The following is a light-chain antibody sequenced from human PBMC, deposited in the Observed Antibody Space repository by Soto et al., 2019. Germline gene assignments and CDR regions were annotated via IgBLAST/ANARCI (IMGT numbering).Light chain of an antibody. Sequence: NFMLTQPHSVSESPGKTVTISCTRSSGNIANNYVQWYQQRPGSSPTTVIYDDDQRPSGVTDRFSGFVDRSSNSAFLTISGLTTCDEADYNCLSSDGSRQGVVVGGTKVTVL. V-gene: IGLV6-57*01. J-gene: IGLJ3*02. CDR1: SGNIANNY. CDR3: LSSDGSRQGV. CDR2: DDD.